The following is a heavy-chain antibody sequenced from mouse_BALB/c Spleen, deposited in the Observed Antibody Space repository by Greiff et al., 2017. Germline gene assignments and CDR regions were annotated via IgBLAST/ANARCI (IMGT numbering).Heavy chain of an antibody. CDR3: ANYDYFWYAY. J-gene: IGHJ3*01. Sequence: EVKLVESGPGLVKPSQSLSLTCTVTGYSITSDYAWNWIRQFPGNKLGWMGYISDSGSTSYNPSLKSRISITRDTSKNQFFQQLNSVTTEDTATYYSANYDYFWYAYWGQGTLVTVSA. D-gene: IGHD2-4*01. CDR1: GYSITSDYA. CDR2: ISDSGST. V-gene: IGHV3-2*02.